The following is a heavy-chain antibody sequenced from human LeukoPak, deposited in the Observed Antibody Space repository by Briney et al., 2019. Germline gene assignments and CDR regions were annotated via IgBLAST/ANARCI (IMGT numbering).Heavy chain of an antibody. CDR2: VSYLGDDQ. Sequence: GGSLRLSCAASGFAFSSYGIHWVRQSPGKGLEWVAVVSYLGDDQFYAESVKGRFTISRDNSKKTVFLQMNSLRGEDTAVYYCAKDRSSGPHYYYGMDVWGRGTTVIVSS. J-gene: IGHJ6*02. V-gene: IGHV3-30*18. D-gene: IGHD3-22*01. CDR3: AKDRSSGPHYYYGMDV. CDR1: GFAFSSYG.